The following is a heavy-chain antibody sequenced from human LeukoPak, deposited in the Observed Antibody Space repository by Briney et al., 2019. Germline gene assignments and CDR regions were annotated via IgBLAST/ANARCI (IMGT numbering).Heavy chain of an antibody. Sequence: PSETLSLTCAVYGGSFSGYYWSWIRQPPGKGLEWIGEINHSGSTYYNPSLKSRVTISVDTSKNQFSLKLSSVTAADTAVYYCARAVFHYDSSGHYDGAFDIWGQGTMVTVSS. D-gene: IGHD3-22*01. CDR3: ARAVFHYDSSGHYDGAFDI. J-gene: IGHJ3*02. CDR2: INHSGST. V-gene: IGHV4-34*01. CDR1: GGSFSGYY.